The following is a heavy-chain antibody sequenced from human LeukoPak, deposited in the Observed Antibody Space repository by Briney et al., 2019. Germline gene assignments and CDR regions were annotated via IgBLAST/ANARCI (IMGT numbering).Heavy chain of an antibody. CDR1: GVSISSYY. CDR3: ARDVYYYDSSGSRAFDI. J-gene: IGHJ3*02. CDR2: IYHSGSA. Sequence: SETLSLTCTVSGVSISSYYWSWIRQPPGKGLEWIGNIYHSGSANYNASLKSRVTISVDTSKNQFSLKLSSVTAADTAVYYCARDVYYYDSSGSRAFDIWGQGTMVTVSS. D-gene: IGHD3-22*01. V-gene: IGHV4-59*01.